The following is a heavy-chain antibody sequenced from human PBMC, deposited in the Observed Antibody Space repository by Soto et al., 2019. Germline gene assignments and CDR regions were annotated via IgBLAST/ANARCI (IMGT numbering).Heavy chain of an antibody. CDR2: IIPILGIT. CDR1: GDTFDSYT. CDR3: ARDSYYYVSSKGGGY. J-gene: IGHJ4*02. D-gene: IGHD3-10*01. Sequence: QVQLVQSGAEVRKPGSSVKVSCKASGDTFDSYTLSWVRQAPGQGLEWMGRIIPILGITNYALRFQGRVTLTADMCTSTAYMELSGLRSGDTAIYFCARDSYYYVSSKGGGYWGQGTLVTVSS. V-gene: IGHV1-69*08.